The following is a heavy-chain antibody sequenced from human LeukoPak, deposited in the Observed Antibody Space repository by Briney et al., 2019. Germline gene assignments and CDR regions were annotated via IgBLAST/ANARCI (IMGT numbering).Heavy chain of an antibody. V-gene: IGHV3-11*06. CDR1: GFTFSDYY. CDR2: ISSSSSYT. CDR3: ASALEMAIIPRYYFDH. Sequence: GGSLRLSCAASGFTFSDYYMSWIRQAPGKGLEWVSYISSSSSYTNYADSVKGRFTISRDNAKNSLYLQMNSLRDEDTAVYYCASALEMAIIPRYYFDHWGQGTLVTVSS. D-gene: IGHD5-24*01. J-gene: IGHJ4*02.